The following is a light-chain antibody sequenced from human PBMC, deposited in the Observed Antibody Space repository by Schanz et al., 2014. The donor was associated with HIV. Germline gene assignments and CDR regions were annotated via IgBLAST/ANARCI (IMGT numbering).Light chain of an antibody. CDR3: LQHNSYPRT. CDR2: AAS. Sequence: DIQMTQSPSSLSASIGDRVTITCRASQAIRNDLDWFQQKPGKAPQRLISAASSLQSGVPSRFSGRGSGTEFTLTIISLQPEDFATYFCLQHNSYPRTFGHGTKVEIK. V-gene: IGKV1-17*01. CDR1: QAIRND. J-gene: IGKJ1*01.